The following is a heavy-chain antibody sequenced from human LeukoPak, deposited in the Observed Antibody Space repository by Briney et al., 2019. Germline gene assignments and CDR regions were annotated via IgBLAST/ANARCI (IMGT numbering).Heavy chain of an antibody. CDR2: IHYSGTN. CDR1: GGSISSYY. J-gene: IGHJ6*03. Sequence: PSETLSLTCTVSGGSISSYYWNWIRQPPGKGLEWIGYIHYSGTNYYNPSLKSRVTISVDTSKSQFSLKLSSVTAADTAVYYCARGISSSSPYMDVWGKGTTVTVSS. V-gene: IGHV4-59*01. D-gene: IGHD6-13*01. CDR3: ARGISSSSPYMDV.